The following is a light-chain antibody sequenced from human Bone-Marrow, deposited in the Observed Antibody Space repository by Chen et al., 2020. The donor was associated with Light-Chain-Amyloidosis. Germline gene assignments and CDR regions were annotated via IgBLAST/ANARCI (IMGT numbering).Light chain of an antibody. J-gene: IGKJ2*01. CDR1: QDISNY. V-gene: IGKV1-33*01. CDR2: DAS. Sequence: DIQMTQSPSPLSASVGDRVTITCQASQDISNYLNWYQQKPGKAPKLLIYDASNLETGVPSRFSGSGSGTDFTFTISSLQPEDIATYYCQQYDTLPYTFGQGTKLESK. CDR3: QQYDTLPYT.